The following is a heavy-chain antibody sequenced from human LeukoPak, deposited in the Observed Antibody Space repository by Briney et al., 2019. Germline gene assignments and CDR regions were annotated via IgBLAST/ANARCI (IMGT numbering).Heavy chain of an antibody. Sequence: GGSLRLSCAASGFTFSSYWMSWVRQAPGKGLEWVANIKQDGSEKYYVDSVKGRFTISRDNAKNSLYLQMNSLRAEDTAVYYCAREGGIAARPRGYYYMDVWGKGTTVTVSS. CDR1: GFTFSSYW. D-gene: IGHD6-6*01. CDR2: IKQDGSEK. J-gene: IGHJ6*03. CDR3: AREGGIAARPRGYYYMDV. V-gene: IGHV3-7*01.